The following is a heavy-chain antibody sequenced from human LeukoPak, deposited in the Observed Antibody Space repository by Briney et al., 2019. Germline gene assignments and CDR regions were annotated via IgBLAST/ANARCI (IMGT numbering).Heavy chain of an antibody. CDR3: ARYGTMVRGVIIPTDYYYMDV. V-gene: IGHV1-18*01. CDR2: ISAYNGNT. J-gene: IGHJ6*03. Sequence: ASVKVSCKASGYTFTGYGISWVRRAPGQGLEWMGWISAYNGNTNYAQKLQGRVTMTTDTSTSTAYMELRRLRSDDTAVYYCARYGTMVRGVIIPTDYYYMDVWGKGTTVTISS. CDR1: GYTFTGYG. D-gene: IGHD3-10*01.